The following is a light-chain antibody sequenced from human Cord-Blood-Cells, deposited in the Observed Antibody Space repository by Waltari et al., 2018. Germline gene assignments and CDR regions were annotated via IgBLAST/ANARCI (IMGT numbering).Light chain of an antibody. J-gene: IGLJ3*02. Sequence: QSVMTQPPSASGTPGPRVTISFSGSSSNIGRNYVYCYQQLPGTDPELLIYRNNQRPSGVPDRFSGSKSGTSASRAISGLRSEDEADYYCAAWDDSLSGWVFGGGTKLTVL. CDR3: AAWDDSLSGWV. CDR1: SSNIGRNY. CDR2: RNN. V-gene: IGLV1-47*01.